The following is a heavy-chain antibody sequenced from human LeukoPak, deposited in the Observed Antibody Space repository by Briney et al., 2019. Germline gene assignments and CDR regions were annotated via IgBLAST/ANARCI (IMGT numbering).Heavy chain of an antibody. CDR2: INPSGGST. Sequence: GASVKVSCKASGYSFTSYYMHWVRQAPGQGLEWMGIINPSGGSTNYAQKFQGRVTMTRDTSISTAYMELSRLRSDDTAVYYCARVLFVGDYTPWGQGTLVTVSS. CDR1: GYSFTSYY. V-gene: IGHV1-46*01. D-gene: IGHD4-17*01. J-gene: IGHJ4*02. CDR3: ARVLFVGDYTP.